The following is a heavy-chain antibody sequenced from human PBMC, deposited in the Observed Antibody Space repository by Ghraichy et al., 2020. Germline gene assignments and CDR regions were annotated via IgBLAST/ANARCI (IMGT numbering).Heavy chain of an antibody. Sequence: SETLSLTCTVSGGSISSYYWSWIRQPPGKGLEWIGYIYYSGSTNYNPSLKSRVTISVDTSKNQFSLKLSSVTAADTAVYYCARDQGGSYDYWGQGTLVTVSS. D-gene: IGHD1-26*01. CDR3: ARDQGGSYDY. V-gene: IGHV4-59*01. J-gene: IGHJ4*02. CDR1: GGSISSYY. CDR2: IYYSGST.